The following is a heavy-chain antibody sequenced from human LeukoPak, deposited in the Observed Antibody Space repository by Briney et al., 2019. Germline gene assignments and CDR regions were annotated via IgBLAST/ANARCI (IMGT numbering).Heavy chain of an antibody. D-gene: IGHD6-13*01. Sequence: ASVKVSCKASGYTFTSYYMHWVRQAPGQGLEWIGIINPSGGSTSYAQKFQGRVTMTRDMSTSTVYMELSSLRSEDTAVYYCAREGVGAARTYYFDYWGQGTLVTVSS. CDR2: INPSGGST. V-gene: IGHV1-46*01. CDR1: GYTFTSYY. J-gene: IGHJ4*02. CDR3: AREGVGAARTYYFDY.